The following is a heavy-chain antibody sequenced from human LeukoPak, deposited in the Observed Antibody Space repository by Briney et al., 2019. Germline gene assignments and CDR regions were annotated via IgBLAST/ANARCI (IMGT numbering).Heavy chain of an antibody. Sequence: GGSLRLSCGASGFTFDDYAMHWVRQAPGKGLEWVSCISWNSGSIGYADSVKGRFTISRDNAKNSLYLQMNSLRAEDTAVYYCARGGANYDFWSGYWYYGMDVWGQGTTVTVSS. CDR1: GFTFDDYA. D-gene: IGHD3-3*01. V-gene: IGHV3-9*01. CDR2: ISWNSGSI. J-gene: IGHJ6*02. CDR3: ARGGANYDFWSGYWYYGMDV.